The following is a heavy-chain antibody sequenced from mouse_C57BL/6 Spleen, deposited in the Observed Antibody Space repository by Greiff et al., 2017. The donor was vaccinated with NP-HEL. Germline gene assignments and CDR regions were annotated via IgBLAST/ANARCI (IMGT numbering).Heavy chain of an antibody. CDR2: INPYNGGT. V-gene: IGHV1-19*01. J-gene: IGHJ3*01. Sequence: VQLQQSGPVLVKPGASVKMSCKASGYTFTDYYMNWVKQSHGKSLEWIGVINPYNGGTSYNQQFKGKATLTVDKSSSTAYMELNSLTSEDSAVYYCARVEGNSPWFAYWGQGTLVTVSA. CDR3: ARVEGNSPWFAY. D-gene: IGHD2-1*01. CDR1: GYTFTDYY.